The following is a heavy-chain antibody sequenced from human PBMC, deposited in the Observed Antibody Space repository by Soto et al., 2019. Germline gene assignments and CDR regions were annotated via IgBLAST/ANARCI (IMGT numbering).Heavy chain of an antibody. CDR3: AHRGGPNDGYKHGWDY. D-gene: IGHD5-12*01. Sequence: QITLKESGPTLVKPTQTLTLTCTFSGFSLSTSGVGVGWIRQPPGKALEWLALIYWDDDKVYSPSLKSRLTLTXXTXNXXVVLTTHNMDPLDTATYYCAHRGGPNDGYKHGWDYWAQGTLVTVSS. J-gene: IGHJ4*02. CDR2: IYWDDDK. V-gene: IGHV2-5*02. CDR1: GFSLSTSGVG.